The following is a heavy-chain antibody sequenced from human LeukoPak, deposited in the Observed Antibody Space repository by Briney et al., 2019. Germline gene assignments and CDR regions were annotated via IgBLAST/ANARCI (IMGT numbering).Heavy chain of an antibody. V-gene: IGHV4-38-2*01. J-gene: IGHJ4*02. CDR1: GYSISSGYY. Sequence: SETLSLTCAVSGYSISSGYYWGWVRQAPGKGLEWIGSIYHTGSTDYNPSLKSRLTISVGMSKNQFSLNLRSVTAADTAVYYCARDKDDYVWGTYRWWGQGMLVTVSS. D-gene: IGHD3-16*02. CDR2: IYHTGST. CDR3: ARDKDDYVWGTYRW.